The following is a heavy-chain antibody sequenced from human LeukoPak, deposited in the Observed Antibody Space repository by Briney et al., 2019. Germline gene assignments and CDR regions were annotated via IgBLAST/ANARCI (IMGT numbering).Heavy chain of an antibody. V-gene: IGHV1-46*01. CDR2: INPSGGST. CDR3: AKSNGYGLIDI. D-gene: IGHD3-10*01. CDR1: GYTLTSYG. Sequence: ASVKVSCKASGYTLTSYGISWVRQAPGQGLEWMGIINPSGGSTSYAQKFQGRVTMTRDTSTSTVYMELSSLRSEDTAVYYCAKSNGYGLIDIWGQGTMVTVSS. J-gene: IGHJ3*02.